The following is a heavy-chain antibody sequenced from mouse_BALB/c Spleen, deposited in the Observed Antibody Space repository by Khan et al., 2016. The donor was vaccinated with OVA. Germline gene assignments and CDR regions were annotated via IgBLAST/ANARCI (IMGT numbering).Heavy chain of an antibody. Sequence: QVQLQQSGAELARPGASVKLSCKASGYTFTDYYINWVKQRTGQGLEWIGEFSPGSGDTYYNERFKGKATLTADTSSSTVYMQLSSLTSEASAVYFCARRNYFGYTFAYWGQGTLVT. J-gene: IGHJ3*01. CDR3: ARRNYFGYTFAY. D-gene: IGHD1-2*01. CDR1: GYTFTDYY. CDR2: FSPGSGDT. V-gene: IGHV1-77*01.